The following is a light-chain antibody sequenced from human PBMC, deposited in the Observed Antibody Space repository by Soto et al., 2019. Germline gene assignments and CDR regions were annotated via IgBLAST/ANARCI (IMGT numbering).Light chain of an antibody. CDR3: QVWDSSTARV. J-gene: IGLJ3*02. V-gene: IGLV3-9*01. CDR1: NIGSKN. CDR2: RDS. Sequence: SYELPKPLPVSVALGQTARITCGGNNIGSKNVHWYQQKPGQAPVLVIYRDSNRPSGIPERFSGSNSGNTATLTISRAQAGDEDDYYCQVWDSSTARVFGGGTKLTVL.